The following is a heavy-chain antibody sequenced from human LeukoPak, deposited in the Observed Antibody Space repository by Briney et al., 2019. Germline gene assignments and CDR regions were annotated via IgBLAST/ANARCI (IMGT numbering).Heavy chain of an antibody. CDR3: ASVQVSAYYFDY. CDR2: INHSGST. D-gene: IGHD2/OR15-2a*01. CDR1: GGSFSGYY. Sequence: SETLSLTCAVYGGSFSGYYWSWIRQPPGKGLEWIGEINHSGSTNYNPSLKSRVTISVDTSKNQFSLKLSSVTAADTAVYYCASVQVSAYYFDYWGQGTLVTVSS. J-gene: IGHJ4*02. V-gene: IGHV4-34*01.